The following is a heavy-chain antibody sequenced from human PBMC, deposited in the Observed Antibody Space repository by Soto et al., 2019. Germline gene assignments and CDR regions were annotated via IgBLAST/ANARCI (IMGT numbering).Heavy chain of an antibody. V-gene: IGHV3-23*01. CDR2: ISGSGGST. CDR3: AIQRSAGSDTDWLDR. J-gene: IGHJ5*02. Sequence: EVQLLESGGGLVQPGGSLRLSFAASGFTFSSYAMSWVRQAPGKGLEWVSVISGSGGSTYYAHSVKGRFTSSRDNYKNPLDLQRDRRTAEDRTRYYCAIQRSAGSDTDWLDRRGQRSLVPVSS. D-gene: IGHD1-1*01. CDR1: GFTFSSYA.